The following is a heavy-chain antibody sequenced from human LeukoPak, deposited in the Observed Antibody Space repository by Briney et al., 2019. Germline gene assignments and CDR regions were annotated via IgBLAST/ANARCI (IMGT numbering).Heavy chain of an antibody. D-gene: IGHD6-19*01. CDR2: ISAYNGNT. CDR1: GYTFTSYG. CDR3: ARDRGYSSGWPPRRPYYFDY. V-gene: IGHV1-18*01. J-gene: IGHJ4*02. Sequence: GASVKVSCKASGYTFTSYGISWVRQAPGQGLEWMGWISAYNGNTNYAQKLQGRVTMTTDTSTSTAYMELRSLRSDDTAVYYCARDRGYSSGWPPRRPYYFDYWGQGTLVTVSS.